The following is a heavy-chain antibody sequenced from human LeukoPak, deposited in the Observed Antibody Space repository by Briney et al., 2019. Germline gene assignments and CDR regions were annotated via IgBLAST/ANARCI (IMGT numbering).Heavy chain of an antibody. CDR1: GFTFSSYS. CDR3: AKEGQQWLVPYWFDP. Sequence: GGSLRLSCAASGFTFSSYSMNWVRQAPGKGLEWVSAISGSGGSTYYADSVKGRFTISRDNSKNTLYLQMNSLRAEDTAVYYCAKEGQQWLVPYWFDPWGQGTLVTVSS. CDR2: ISGSGGST. J-gene: IGHJ5*02. V-gene: IGHV3-23*01. D-gene: IGHD6-19*01.